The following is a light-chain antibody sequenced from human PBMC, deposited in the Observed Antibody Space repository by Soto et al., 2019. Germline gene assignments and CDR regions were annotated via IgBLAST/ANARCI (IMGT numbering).Light chain of an antibody. V-gene: IGLV2-8*01. CDR2: EVS. Sequence: QSVLTQPPSASGSPGQSVTISCTGTSSDVGGYNYVSWYQQHPGKAPKLMIYEVSKRPSGVPDRFSGSKSGNTASLTVSGXXXXDEADYYCSSYAGSNNLVFGGGTKLTVL. CDR3: SSYAGSNNLV. J-gene: IGLJ2*01. CDR1: SSDVGGYNY.